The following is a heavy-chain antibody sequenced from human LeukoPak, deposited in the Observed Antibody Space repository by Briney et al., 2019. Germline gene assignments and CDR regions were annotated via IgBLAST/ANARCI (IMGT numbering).Heavy chain of an antibody. CDR3: ARAGGYCSSTSCYGDYYYYYYVDV. D-gene: IGHD2-2*01. J-gene: IGHJ6*03. CDR2: IYYSGST. V-gene: IGHV4-59*01. Sequence: SETLSLTCTVSGGSISSYYWSWIRQPPGKGLEWIGYIYYSGSTNYNPSLKSRVTISVDTSKNQFSLKLSSVTAADTAVYYCARAGGYCSSTSCYGDYYYYYYVDVWGKGTTVTVSS. CDR1: GGSISSYY.